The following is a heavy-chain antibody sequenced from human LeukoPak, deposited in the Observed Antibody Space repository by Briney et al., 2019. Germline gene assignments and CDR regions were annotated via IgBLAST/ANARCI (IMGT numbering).Heavy chain of an antibody. CDR3: ARGKTSDDIVEDAFDI. CDR2: LYSGGGA. CDR1: GFSVNTNY. D-gene: IGHD2-15*01. V-gene: IGHV3-66*01. J-gene: IGHJ3*02. Sequence: GGSLRLSCAASGFSVNTNYMTWVRQAPGKGLEWVSVLYSGGGAYYADSVKDRFTVSRDYSQNTLLLQMNSLRAEDTALYYCARGKTSDDIVEDAFDIWGQGTMVAVSS.